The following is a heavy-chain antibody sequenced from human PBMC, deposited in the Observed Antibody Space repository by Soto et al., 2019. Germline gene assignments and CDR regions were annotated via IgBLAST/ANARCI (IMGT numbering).Heavy chain of an antibody. V-gene: IGHV3-7*01. CDR1: GFTFSTYW. CDR2: IKQDGSEK. Sequence: EVQLVESGGGLVQPGGSLRLSCVASGFTFSTYWMTWVRQAPGKGLEWVANIKQDGSEKNFVDSVKGRFTISRDNAKNSLYLQMNCLRAEDTAVFYCARGLFISSRGLDYWGQGTLVTVSS. D-gene: IGHD6-13*01. CDR3: ARGLFISSRGLDY. J-gene: IGHJ4*02.